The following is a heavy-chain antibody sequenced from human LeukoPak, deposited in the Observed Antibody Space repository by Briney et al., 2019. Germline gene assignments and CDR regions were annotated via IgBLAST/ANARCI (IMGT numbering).Heavy chain of an antibody. CDR3: TTPDYGDPFTNYMGV. CDR2: IKSKTDGGTT. CDR1: GFTFSNAL. V-gene: IGHV3-15*01. J-gene: IGHJ6*03. D-gene: IGHD4-17*01. Sequence: PGGSPRPSCAASGFTFSNALMSWVRQAPGKGLEWVGRIKSKTDGGTTDYAAPVKGRFTISRDDSKNTLYLQMNSLKTEDTAVYYCTTPDYGDPFTNYMGVWGKRVTVTVSS.